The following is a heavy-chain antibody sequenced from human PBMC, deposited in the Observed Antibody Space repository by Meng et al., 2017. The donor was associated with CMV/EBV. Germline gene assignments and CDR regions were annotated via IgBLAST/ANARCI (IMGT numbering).Heavy chain of an antibody. CDR2: ISHDVSSK. CDR1: GFIFSSYS. V-gene: IGHV3-30-3*01. CDR3: ARDRLRAAAGPRSGYYFDY. J-gene: IGHJ4*02. D-gene: IGHD6-13*01. Sequence: GGSLRLSCAASGFIFSSYSMHWVRQAPGKGLEWVAVISHDVSSKYYADSVKGRFTISRDTSKNTLFLQVNSLRAEDTAVYYCARDRLRAAAGPRSGYYFDYWGQGTLVTVSS.